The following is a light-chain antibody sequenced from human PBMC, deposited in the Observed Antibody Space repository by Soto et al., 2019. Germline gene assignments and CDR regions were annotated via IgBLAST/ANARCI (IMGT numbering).Light chain of an antibody. CDR1: QTVSRN. CDR2: GTS. J-gene: IGKJ5*01. V-gene: IGKV3-20*01. CDR3: QQYGSSIT. Sequence: EVVMTQSPATLSVSPGEGATLSCRASQTVSRNLAWYQQKPGQAPRLLIYGTSSRATGIPDRFSGSGSGTDFTLTISRLEPEDFAVFYCQQYGSSITFGQGTRLEIK.